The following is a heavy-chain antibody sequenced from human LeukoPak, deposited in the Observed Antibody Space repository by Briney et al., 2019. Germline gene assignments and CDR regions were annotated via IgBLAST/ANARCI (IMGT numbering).Heavy chain of an antibody. D-gene: IGHD3-22*01. V-gene: IGHV3-53*01. CDR2: IYSGGST. CDR1: GFTVSSNY. CDR3: ARAGDSSGYWANDAFDI. J-gene: IGHJ3*02. Sequence: GGSLRLSCAASGFTVSSNYMSWVRQAPGKGLEWVSVIYSGGSTYYADSVKGRFTISRDNAKNSLYLQMNSLRAEDTALYHCARAGDSSGYWANDAFDIWGQGTMVTVSS.